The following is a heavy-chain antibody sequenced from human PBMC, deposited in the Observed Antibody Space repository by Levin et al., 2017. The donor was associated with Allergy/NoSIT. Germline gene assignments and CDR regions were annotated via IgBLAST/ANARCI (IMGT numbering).Heavy chain of an antibody. V-gene: IGHV4-39*01. Sequence: GSLRLSCTVSGGSISSGGYYWGWIRQPPGKGLEWIGSIYYSGSTYYNPSLKSRVTISVDTSKNQFSLKLSSVTAADTAVYYCAREDTDPVDWGQGTLVTVSS. CDR2: IYYSGST. J-gene: IGHJ4*02. CDR1: GGSISSGGYY. D-gene: IGHD2-21*01. CDR3: AREDTDPVD.